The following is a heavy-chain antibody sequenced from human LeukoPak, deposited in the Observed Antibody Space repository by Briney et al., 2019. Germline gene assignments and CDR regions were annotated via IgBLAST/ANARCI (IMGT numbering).Heavy chain of an antibody. CDR1: GGTFSSYA. J-gene: IGHJ4*02. CDR3: ARDLTLYSSSSDNRPTDDY. V-gene: IGHV1-69*13. CDR2: IIPIFGTA. D-gene: IGHD6-6*01. Sequence: SVKVSCKASGGTFSSYAISWVRQAPGQGLEWMGGIIPIFGTANYAQKFQGRVTITADESTSTAYMELSSLRSEDTAGYYCARDLTLYSSSSDNRPTDDYWGQGTLVTVSS.